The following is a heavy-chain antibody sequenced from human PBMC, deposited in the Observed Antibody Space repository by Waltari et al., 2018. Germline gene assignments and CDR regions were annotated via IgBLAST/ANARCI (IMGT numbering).Heavy chain of an antibody. Sequence: EVPLMESGGDLVQPGGSLRLSCVVSGFTFNTFWMNWVRQAPGEGLVWVSRINSEGTYTTYADSVKGRFTISRDNAKNTLYLQMNSLRVEDTAVYYCGGGGLDGAAYWGQGTLVNVSS. CDR3: GGGGLDGAAY. D-gene: IGHD3-16*01. CDR2: INSEGTYT. V-gene: IGHV3-74*01. CDR1: GFTFNTFW. J-gene: IGHJ4*02.